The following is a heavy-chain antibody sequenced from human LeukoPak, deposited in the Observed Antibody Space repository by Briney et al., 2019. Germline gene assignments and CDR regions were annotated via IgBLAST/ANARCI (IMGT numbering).Heavy chain of an antibody. CDR1: GYTFTGYY. Sequence: GASVKVSCKASGYTFTGYYMHWVRQAPGQGLEWMGWINPNSGGTNYAQKFQGRVTMTRGTSISTAYMELSRLRSDDTAVYYCAREGLAMVRGVIPKEAWGWFDPWGQGTLVTVSS. J-gene: IGHJ5*02. V-gene: IGHV1-2*02. D-gene: IGHD3-10*01. CDR3: AREGLAMVRGVIPKEAWGWFDP. CDR2: INPNSGGT.